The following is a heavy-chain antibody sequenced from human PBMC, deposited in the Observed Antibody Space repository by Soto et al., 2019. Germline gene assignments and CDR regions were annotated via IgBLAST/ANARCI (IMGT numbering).Heavy chain of an antibody. J-gene: IGHJ6*02. Sequence: PSETLSLTCTVSGGSISSVGYYWSWIRQHPGKGLEWIGYIYYSGSTYYNPSLKSRVTISVDTSKNQFSLKLSSVTAADTAVYYCARDYGDTALLDVWGQGTTVTVSS. CDR1: GGSISSVGYY. CDR2: IYYSGST. CDR3: ARDYGDTALLDV. V-gene: IGHV4-31*03. D-gene: IGHD5-18*01.